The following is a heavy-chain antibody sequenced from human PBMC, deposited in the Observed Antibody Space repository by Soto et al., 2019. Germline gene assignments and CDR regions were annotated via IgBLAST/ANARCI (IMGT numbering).Heavy chain of an antibody. CDR3: ARVPGP. V-gene: IGHV4-30-2*01. CDR1: GGSISSGGYS. Sequence: PSERLSLTCAVSGGSISSGGYSWSWIRQPPGKGLEWIGYIYHSGSTYYNPSLKSRVTISVDRSKNQFSLKLSSVTAADTAVYYCARVPGPWGQGTLVTVSS. J-gene: IGHJ5*02. CDR2: IYHSGST.